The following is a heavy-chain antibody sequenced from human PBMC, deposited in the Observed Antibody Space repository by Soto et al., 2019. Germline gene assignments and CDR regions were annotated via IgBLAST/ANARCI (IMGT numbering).Heavy chain of an antibody. Sequence: QVQLVQSGAEVQKPGASVKVSCKASGYTFTSYDINWVRQATGQGLEWMGWMNPNSGNAGYAQKFQGRVTMTRDTSISTAYMELSSLRAEDTAVYYCARGPPYCIRTSCYLNYWGQGTLVTVSS. V-gene: IGHV1-8*01. D-gene: IGHD2-2*01. CDR1: GYTFTSYD. J-gene: IGHJ4*02. CDR2: MNPNSGNA. CDR3: ARGPPYCIRTSCYLNY.